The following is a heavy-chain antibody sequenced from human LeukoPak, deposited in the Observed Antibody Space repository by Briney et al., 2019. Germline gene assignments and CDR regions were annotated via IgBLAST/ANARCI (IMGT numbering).Heavy chain of an antibody. D-gene: IGHD6-19*01. CDR1: GGSISSGGYY. V-gene: IGHV4-61*08. J-gene: IGHJ4*02. Sequence: PLQTLSLTCTVSGGSISSGGYYWSWIRQPPGKGLEWIGYLFYSGSNNYNPSLKSRVTISADTSKNQFSLKLRSLNAADTAVYYCASHEWLVHFESWGQGTQVTVSS. CDR3: ASHEWLVHFES. CDR2: LFYSGSN.